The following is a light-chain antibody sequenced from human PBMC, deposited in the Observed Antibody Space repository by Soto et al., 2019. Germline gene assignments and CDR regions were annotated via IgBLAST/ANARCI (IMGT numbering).Light chain of an antibody. V-gene: IGKV1-39*01. CDR2: TAS. CDR1: QTLSSW. Sequence: DIQMTQSPSTLSGSVGDRVTITCRASQTLSSWLAWYQQKPGNAPKLLIYTASSLHSGVPSRFSGSASGTDFTLTISSLQPEDFATYYCQQGDTTPITFGQGTRLEI. CDR3: QQGDTTPIT. J-gene: IGKJ5*01.